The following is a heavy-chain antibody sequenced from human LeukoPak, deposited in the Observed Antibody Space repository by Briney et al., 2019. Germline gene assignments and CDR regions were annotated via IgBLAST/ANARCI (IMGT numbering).Heavy chain of an antibody. D-gene: IGHD2-2*01. Sequence: GGSLRLSCAASGFTFSSYAMSWVRQAPGKGLEWVSAISGSGGSTYYADSVKGRFTISRDNSKNTLYLQMNSLRAEDTAVYYCAKDSGGYCSSTSCRRYHYYYGMDVWSQGTTVTVSS. CDR3: AKDSGGYCSSTSCRRYHYYYGMDV. CDR1: GFTFSSYA. J-gene: IGHJ6*02. V-gene: IGHV3-23*01. CDR2: ISGSGGST.